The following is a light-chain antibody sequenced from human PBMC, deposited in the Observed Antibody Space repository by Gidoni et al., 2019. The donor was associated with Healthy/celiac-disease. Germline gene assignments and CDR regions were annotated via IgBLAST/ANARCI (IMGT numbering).Light chain of an antibody. J-gene: IGKJ4*01. CDR2: AAS. Sequence: DIQMTQSPSSLSASVGDRVTITCRASQSISSYLNWYQQKPGKAPKLLIYAASSLQSGVPSRFSGSGXXTDFTLTISSLQPEDFATYYCQQSYSTXXXTFGGGTKVEIK. CDR1: QSISSY. CDR3: QQSYSTXXXT. V-gene: IGKV1-39*01.